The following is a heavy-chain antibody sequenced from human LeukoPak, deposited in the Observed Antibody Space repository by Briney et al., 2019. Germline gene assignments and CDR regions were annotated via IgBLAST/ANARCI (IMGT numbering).Heavy chain of an antibody. Sequence: GGSLRLSCAASGFTFSMYSMNWARQAPGKGLEWVSYISSSSNIIYYADSVKGRFTISRDNAKNSLFLQMNSLRDEDTAVYYCARVDQGTVDYWGQGTLVTVSS. J-gene: IGHJ4*02. CDR1: GFTFSMYS. V-gene: IGHV3-48*02. CDR3: ARVDQGTVDY. D-gene: IGHD3-9*01. CDR2: ISSSSNII.